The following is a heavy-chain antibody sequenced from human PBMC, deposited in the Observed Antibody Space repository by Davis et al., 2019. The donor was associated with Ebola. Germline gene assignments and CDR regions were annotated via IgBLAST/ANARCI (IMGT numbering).Heavy chain of an antibody. D-gene: IGHD6-25*01. V-gene: IGHV2-5*02. Sequence: SGPTLVKPTQTLTLTCTFSGFSLSTSGVGVGWIRQPPGKALEWLALIYWDDDKRYSPSLKSRLTIPKDTSKNQVVLTMTNMDPVDTATYYCAHRPGGLYYFDYWGQGTLVTVSS. CDR1: GFSLSTSGVG. CDR3: AHRPGGLYYFDY. J-gene: IGHJ4*02. CDR2: IYWDDDK.